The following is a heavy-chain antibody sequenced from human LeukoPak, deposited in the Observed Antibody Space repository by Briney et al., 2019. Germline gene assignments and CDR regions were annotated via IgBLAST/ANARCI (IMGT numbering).Heavy chain of an antibody. D-gene: IGHD3-22*01. J-gene: IGHJ4*02. CDR1: GFTFSSYG. CDR2: ISYDGSNK. V-gene: IGHV3-30*18. Sequence: GGSLRLSCAASGFTFSSYGMHWVRQAPGKGLEWVAVISYDGSNKYYADSVKGRFTISRDNSKDTLYLQMNSLRAEDTAVYFCAKYGSYNYYDRSPDYWGQGTLVTVSS. CDR3: AKYGSYNYYDRSPDY.